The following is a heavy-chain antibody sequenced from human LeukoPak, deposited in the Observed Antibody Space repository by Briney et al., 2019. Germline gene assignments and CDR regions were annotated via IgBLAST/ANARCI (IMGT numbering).Heavy chain of an antibody. J-gene: IGHJ4*02. CDR1: GFTFSSYS. CDR2: ISSSSSYI. CDR3: ARDTYDYVWGSYRYTYRAYFDY. D-gene: IGHD3-16*02. V-gene: IGHV3-21*01. Sequence: GGSLRLSCAASGFTFSSYSMNWVRQAPGKGLEWVSSISSSSSYIYYADSVKGRFTISRDNAKNSLYLQMNSLRAEDTAVYYCARDTYDYVWGSYRYTYRAYFDYWGQGTLVTVSS.